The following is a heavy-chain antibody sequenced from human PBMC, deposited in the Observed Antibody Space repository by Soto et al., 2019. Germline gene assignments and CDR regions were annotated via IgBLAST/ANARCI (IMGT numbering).Heavy chain of an antibody. D-gene: IGHD2-21*02. Sequence: QVRLVQSGAEVREPRASVKLSCKTSGYTFSSYYMHWVRQAPGQGLEWMGIIHPDSGSTKFAQRFQGRLTMTRDSSTSTVYMELSSLRSEDTAVYYCARDTRSDSNWFDPWGQGTPVTVSS. V-gene: IGHV1-46*03. CDR2: IHPDSGST. CDR3: ARDTRSDSNWFDP. J-gene: IGHJ5*02. CDR1: GYTFSSYY.